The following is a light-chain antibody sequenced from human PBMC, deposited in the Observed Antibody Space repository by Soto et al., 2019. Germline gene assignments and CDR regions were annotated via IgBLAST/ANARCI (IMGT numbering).Light chain of an antibody. CDR1: QTISSW. CDR2: KAS. Sequence: DIQMTQSPSTLSGSVGDRVTIACRASQTISSWLAWYQQKPGKAPKLLIYKASTLKSGVPSRFSGSGSGTELTLTISSLQPDDFATYHCQHYNSYSEPFGQGTKV. CDR3: QHYNSYSEP. V-gene: IGKV1-5*03. J-gene: IGKJ1*01.